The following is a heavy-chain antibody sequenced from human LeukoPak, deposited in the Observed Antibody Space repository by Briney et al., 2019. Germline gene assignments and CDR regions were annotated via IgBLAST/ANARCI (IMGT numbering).Heavy chain of an antibody. CDR1: GFTFNNYA. J-gene: IGHJ4*02. CDR3: AREHCGGDCYRYFFDY. D-gene: IGHD2-21*02. V-gene: IGHV3-23*01. Sequence: GGSLRLSCAASGFTFNNYAMTWVRQAPGKGLEWVSAISGSGGGTYNADSVEGRFTISRDNSKNTLYLQMNSLRAEDTAVYYCAREHCGGDCYRYFFDYWGQGTLVTVSS. CDR2: ISGSGGGT.